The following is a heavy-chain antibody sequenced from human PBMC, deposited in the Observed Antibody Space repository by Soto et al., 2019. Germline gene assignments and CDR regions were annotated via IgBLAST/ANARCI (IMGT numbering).Heavy chain of an antibody. Sequence: PSESLSLTCTVSGGSISSYYWSWIRQPPGKGLEWIGYIYYSGSTNYNTSLKRRVTISVKTSKNQLSLNVSSVTAADTAVYYCAIYYCGGDCYSFDYWGQGTLVTVSS. J-gene: IGHJ4*02. CDR2: IYYSGST. CDR3: AIYYCGGDCYSFDY. V-gene: IGHV4-59*01. D-gene: IGHD2-21*02. CDR1: GGSISSYY.